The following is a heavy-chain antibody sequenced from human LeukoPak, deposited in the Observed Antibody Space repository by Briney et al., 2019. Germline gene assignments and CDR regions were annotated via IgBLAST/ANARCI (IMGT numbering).Heavy chain of an antibody. V-gene: IGHV4-31*03. CDR1: GGSISSGGYY. Sequence: SETLSLTCTVSGGSISSGGYYWSWIRQHPGKGLEWIGYIYYSGSTYYNPSLKSRVTISVDTSKNQFSLKLSSVTAAATAVYYCAREIPGYSTLDVWGQGTTVTVSS. J-gene: IGHJ6*02. CDR2: IYYSGST. D-gene: IGHD2-15*01. CDR3: AREIPGYSTLDV.